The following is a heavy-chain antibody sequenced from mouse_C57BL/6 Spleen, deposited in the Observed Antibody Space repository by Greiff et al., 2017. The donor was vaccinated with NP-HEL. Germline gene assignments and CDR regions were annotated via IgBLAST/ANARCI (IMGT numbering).Heavy chain of an antibody. J-gene: IGHJ4*01. Sequence: QVTLKVSGPGILQSSQTLSLTCSFSGFSLRTSGMGVSWIRQPSGKGLEWLAHIYWDDDKRYNPSLKSRLTISKDTSRNQVFLKITSVDTADTATYYCARRAGLYGSSYYAMDYWGQGTSVTVSS. CDR1: GFSLRTSGMG. V-gene: IGHV8-12*01. D-gene: IGHD1-1*01. CDR2: IYWDDDK. CDR3: ARRAGLYGSSYYAMDY.